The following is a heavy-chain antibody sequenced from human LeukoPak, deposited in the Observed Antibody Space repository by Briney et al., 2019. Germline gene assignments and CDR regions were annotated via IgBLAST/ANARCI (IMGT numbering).Heavy chain of an antibody. CDR3: ARDQPLTVSTWGYFYYYMDV. J-gene: IGHJ6*03. CDR2: ISGSGGST. V-gene: IGHV3-23*01. Sequence: GGSLRLSCAASGFTFSSYAMSWVRQAPGKGLEWVSAISGSGGSTYYADSVKGRFTISRDNAKNSVYLQMNSLRAEDTAVYFCARDQPLTVSTWGYFYYYMDVWGRGTTVTVSS. D-gene: IGHD4-17*01. CDR1: GFTFSSYA.